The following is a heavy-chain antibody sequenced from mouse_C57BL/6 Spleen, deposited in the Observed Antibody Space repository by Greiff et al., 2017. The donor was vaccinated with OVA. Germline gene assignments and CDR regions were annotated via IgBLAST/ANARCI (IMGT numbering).Heavy chain of an antibody. Sequence: QVQLQQPGAELVRPGSSVKLSCKASGYTFTSYWMDWVKQRPGQGLEWIGNIYPSDSETPYNQKFKDKATLTVDKSSSTAYMQLSSLTSEDSAVYSCAREHYDYERGGFAYWGQGTLVTVSA. D-gene: IGHD2-4*01. V-gene: IGHV1-61*01. J-gene: IGHJ3*01. CDR1: GYTFTSYW. CDR2: IYPSDSET. CDR3: AREHYDYERGGFAY.